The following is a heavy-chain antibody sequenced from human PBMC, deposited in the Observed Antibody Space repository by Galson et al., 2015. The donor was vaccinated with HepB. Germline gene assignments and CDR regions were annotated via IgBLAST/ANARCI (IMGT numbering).Heavy chain of an antibody. V-gene: IGHV4-30-4*01. CDR1: GGSISSGDYY. D-gene: IGHD2-2*01. Sequence: LSLTCTVSGGSISSGDYYWSWIRQPPGKGLEWIGYIYYSGSTYYNPSLKSRVTISVDTSKNQFSLKLSSVTAADTAVYYCAREIGYRLLHFDYWGQGTLVTVSS. CDR3: AREIGYRLLHFDY. J-gene: IGHJ4*02. CDR2: IYYSGST.